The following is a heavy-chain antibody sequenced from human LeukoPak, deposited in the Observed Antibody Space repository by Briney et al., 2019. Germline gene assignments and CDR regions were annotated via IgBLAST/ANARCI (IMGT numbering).Heavy chain of an antibody. Sequence: PSETLSLTCAVSGGSISNVGYSWSWIRQPPGKGLEWIGYIYHSGSTYYNPSLKSRVTISVDRSKNQFSLKLSSVTAADTAVYYCARYDYVWGSLVAFDIWGQGTMVTVSS. CDR1: GGSISNVGYS. CDR3: ARYDYVWGSLVAFDI. D-gene: IGHD3-16*01. CDR2: IYHSGST. J-gene: IGHJ3*02. V-gene: IGHV4-30-2*01.